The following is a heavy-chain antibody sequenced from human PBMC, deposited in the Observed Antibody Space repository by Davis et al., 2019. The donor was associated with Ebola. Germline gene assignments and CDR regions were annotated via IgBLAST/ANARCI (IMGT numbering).Heavy chain of an antibody. Sequence: MPSETLSLTCTVSGGSISGYYWSWIRQSPEKRLEWIGYMYHTGNTNYNPSLESRVSISLDTSKKQFLLKLGSVTAAETALYYCARTYYYASGTYLDIFDVWGPGKMVTVSS. V-gene: IGHV4-59*01. J-gene: IGHJ3*01. D-gene: IGHD3-10*01. CDR3: ARTYYYASGTYLDIFDV. CDR2: MYHTGNT. CDR1: GGSISGYY.